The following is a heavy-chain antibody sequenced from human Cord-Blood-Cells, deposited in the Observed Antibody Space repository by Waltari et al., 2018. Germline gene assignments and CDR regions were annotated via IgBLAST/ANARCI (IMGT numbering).Heavy chain of an antibody. D-gene: IGHD4-4*01. J-gene: IGHJ1*01. V-gene: IGHV1-2*02. CDR2: INPNSGGT. CDR1: GSTFNGHY. CDR3: ARDRSYSKYFQH. Sequence: QVQLVQSGAEVKKPGASVTVSCKASGSTFNGHYMHWVRQAPGQGLEWMGWINPNSGGTNYAQKFQGRVTMTRDTSISTAYMELSRLRSDDTAVYYCARDRSYSKYFQHWGQGTLVTVSS.